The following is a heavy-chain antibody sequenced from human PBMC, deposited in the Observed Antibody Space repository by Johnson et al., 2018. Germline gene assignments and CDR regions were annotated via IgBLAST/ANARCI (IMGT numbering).Heavy chain of an antibody. CDR3: ARDLEGATRYYHYYGMDV. V-gene: IGHV3-33*05. D-gene: IGHD3-3*01. Sequence: QVQLVESGGGVVQPGRSLRLSCAASEFTFSTYGMHWVRQAPGKGLEWVAVISYDGSNKYDADSVKGRFTISRDNSKNTLYLQMNSLRAEDTAVYHCARDLEGATRYYHYYGMDVWGQGTTVTVSS. J-gene: IGHJ6*02. CDR2: ISYDGSNK. CDR1: EFTFSTYG.